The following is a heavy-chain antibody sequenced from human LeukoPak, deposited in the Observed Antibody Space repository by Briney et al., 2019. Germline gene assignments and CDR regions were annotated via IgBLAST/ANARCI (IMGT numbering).Heavy chain of an antibody. CDR2: INPSGGST. V-gene: IGHV1-46*01. CDR3: ARAGVGSGSYQANY. Sequence: ASVKVSCKASGGTFSSYAISWVRQAPGQGLEWMGIINPSGGSTSYAQKFQGRVTMTRDTSTSTVYMELSSLRSEDTAVYYCARAGVGSGSYQANYWGQGTLVTVSS. D-gene: IGHD1-26*01. J-gene: IGHJ4*02. CDR1: GGTFSSYA.